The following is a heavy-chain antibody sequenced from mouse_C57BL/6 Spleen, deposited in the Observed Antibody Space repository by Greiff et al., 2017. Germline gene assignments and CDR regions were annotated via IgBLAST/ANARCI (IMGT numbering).Heavy chain of an antibody. CDR3: ARGAPSWAWFAY. D-gene: IGHD4-1*01. CDR2: IYPGSGST. J-gene: IGHJ3*01. V-gene: IGHV1-55*01. Sequence: QVQLQQPGAELVKPGASVKMSCKASGYTFTSYWITWVKQRPGQGLEWIGEIYPGSGSTNYNEKFKSKATLTVDTSSSTAYMQLSSLTSEDSAVYYCARGAPSWAWFAYWGQGTLVTVSA. CDR1: GYTFTSYW.